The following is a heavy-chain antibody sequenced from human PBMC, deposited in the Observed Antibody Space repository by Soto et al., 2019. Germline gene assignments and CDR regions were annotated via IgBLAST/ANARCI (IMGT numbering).Heavy chain of an antibody. V-gene: IGHV3-48*03. CDR3: ARDRGVTSYYYNAMDV. CDR1: GFTLSSYE. D-gene: IGHD2-21*02. Sequence: PGGSLRLSCAASGFTLSSYEMNWVRQAPGKGLEWVSYTSSSGSITYYADSVKGRFIVSRDNTKNSLFLQMNSLRAEDTGTYYCARDRGVTSYYYNAMDVWGQGTTVTVSS. J-gene: IGHJ6*02. CDR2: TSSSGSIT.